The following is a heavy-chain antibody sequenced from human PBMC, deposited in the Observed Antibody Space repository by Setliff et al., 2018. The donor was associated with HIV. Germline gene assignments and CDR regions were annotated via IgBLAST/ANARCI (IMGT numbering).Heavy chain of an antibody. V-gene: IGHV5-51*01. J-gene: IGHJ6*02. Sequence: PGESLKISCKGSGYSFTSYWVAWVRQMPGKGLEWMGIIYPDDSDTRYSPSFQDQVTISVDKSISTAYLQWSSLKASDTAMYYRARTIASRPKYYYCAMDFWGQGTTVTVSS. CDR2: IYPDDSDT. D-gene: IGHD6-6*01. CDR1: GYSFTSYW. CDR3: ARTIASRPKYYYCAMDF.